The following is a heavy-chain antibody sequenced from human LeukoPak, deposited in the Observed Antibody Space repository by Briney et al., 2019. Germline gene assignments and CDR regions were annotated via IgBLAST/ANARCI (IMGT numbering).Heavy chain of an antibody. CDR2: INPHSGGT. V-gene: IGHV1-2*02. J-gene: IGHJ4*02. D-gene: IGHD2-21*02. CDR3: VREGNELLSKNFDY. Sequence: ASVKVSCKASGYTFTGYYMHWVRQAPGQGLEWMGYINPHSGGTNSPQKFQGRFTMTTDTSISAAYMELSSLISDDTAMYYCVREGNELLSKNFDYWGQGTLVTVSS. CDR1: GYTFTGYY.